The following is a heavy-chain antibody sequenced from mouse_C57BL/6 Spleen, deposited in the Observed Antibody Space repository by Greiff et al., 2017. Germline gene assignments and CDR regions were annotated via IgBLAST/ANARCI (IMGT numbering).Heavy chain of an antibody. CDR2: IRSKSSNYAT. CDR3: VRDPHYDAPYAMDY. V-gene: IGHV10-3*01. J-gene: IGHJ4*01. CDR1: GFTFNTYA. Sequence: EVKLMESGGGLVQPKGSLKLSCAASGFTFNTYAMHWVRQAPGKGLEWVARIRSKSSNYATYYADSVKDRFTISKDYSQSMLYLQRNNLKTEDTAMYYCVRDPHYDAPYAMDYWGQGTSVTVSS. D-gene: IGHD2-3*01.